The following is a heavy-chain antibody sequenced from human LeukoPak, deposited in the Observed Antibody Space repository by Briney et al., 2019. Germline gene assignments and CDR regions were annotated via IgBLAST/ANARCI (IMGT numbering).Heavy chain of an antibody. D-gene: IGHD6-19*01. CDR1: GFTFSDHY. CDR3: ARANKGGWLLDY. V-gene: IGHV3-11*04. CDR2: ISNSGRTI. J-gene: IGHJ4*02. Sequence: GGSLRLSCAASGFTFSDHYMSWIRQAPGKGLEWVSYISNSGRTIYYADSVKGRFTISRANAENSLYLQMNSLRAEDTAVYYCARANKGGWLLDYWGQGTLVTVSS.